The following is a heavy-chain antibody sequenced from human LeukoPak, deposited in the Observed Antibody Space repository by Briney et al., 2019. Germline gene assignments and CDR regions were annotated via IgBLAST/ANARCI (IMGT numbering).Heavy chain of an antibody. J-gene: IGHJ4*02. CDR2: IIPILGTA. CDR3: ARTRGADGEDY. CDR1: GGTFSSYA. D-gene: IGHD1-26*01. Sequence: SVKVSCKASGGTFSSYAISWVRQAPGQGLEWMGGIIPILGTANYAQRFQGRVTITADESTSTAYMELTSLRSEDTAVYYCARTRGADGEDYWGQGTLVTVSS. V-gene: IGHV1-69*13.